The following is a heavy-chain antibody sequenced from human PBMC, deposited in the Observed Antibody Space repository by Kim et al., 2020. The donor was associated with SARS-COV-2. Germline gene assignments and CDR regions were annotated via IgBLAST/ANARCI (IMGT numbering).Heavy chain of an antibody. Sequence: GGSLRLSCAASGFTFDDYAMHWVRQAPGKGLEWVSLISWDGGSTYYADSVKGRFTISRDNSKNSLYLQMNSLRAEDTALYYCAKDSEVRGVPYYFDYWGQGTLVTVSS. CDR3: AKDSEVRGVPYYFDY. CDR1: GFTFDDYA. CDR2: ISWDGGST. J-gene: IGHJ4*02. D-gene: IGHD3-10*01. V-gene: IGHV3-43D*03.